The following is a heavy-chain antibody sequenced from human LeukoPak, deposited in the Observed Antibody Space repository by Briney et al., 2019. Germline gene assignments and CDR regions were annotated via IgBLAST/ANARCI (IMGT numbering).Heavy chain of an antibody. CDR2: IYYSGST. V-gene: IGHV4-59*01. CDR1: GDSISTYY. J-gene: IGHJ4*02. Sequence: SETLSLTCTVSGDSISTYYWSWIRQAPGKGLEWIGYIYYSGSTNYNPSLKSRVTISVDTSRNQFSLRLSSVTAADTAVYYCARDPGYGGNLFDYWGQGTLVTVSS. CDR3: ARDPGYGGNLFDY. D-gene: IGHD4-23*01.